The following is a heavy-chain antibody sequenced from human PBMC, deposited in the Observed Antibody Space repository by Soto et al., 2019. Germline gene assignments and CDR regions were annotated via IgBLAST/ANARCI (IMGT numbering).Heavy chain of an antibody. J-gene: IGHJ4*02. V-gene: IGHV3-23*01. Sequence: GGSLRLSCAASGFTFSSYAMSWVRQAPGKGLEWVSAISGSGGSTYYADSVKGRFTISRDNSKNTLYLQMNSLRAEDTAVYYCAKDVRNRRGYSSSSWFDYWGQGTLVTVSS. CDR1: GFTFSSYA. D-gene: IGHD6-6*01. CDR3: AKDVRNRRGYSSSSWFDY. CDR2: ISGSGGST.